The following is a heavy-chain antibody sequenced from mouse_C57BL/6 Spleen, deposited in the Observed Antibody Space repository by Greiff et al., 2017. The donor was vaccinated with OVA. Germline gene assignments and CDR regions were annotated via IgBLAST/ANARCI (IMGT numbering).Heavy chain of an antibody. CDR3: AREGSSPTYAMDY. D-gene: IGHD1-1*01. CDR1: GFTFSDYY. CDR2: INYDGSST. V-gene: IGHV5-16*01. J-gene: IGHJ4*01. Sequence: EVQRVESEGGLVQPGSSMKLSCTASGFTFSDYYMAWVRQVPEKGLEWVANINYDGSSTYYLDSLKSRFIISRDNAKNILYLQMSSLKSEDTATYYCAREGSSPTYAMDYWGQGTSVTVSS.